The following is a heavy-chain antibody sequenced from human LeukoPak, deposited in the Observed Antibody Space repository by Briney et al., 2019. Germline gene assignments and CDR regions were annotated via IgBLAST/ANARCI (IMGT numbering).Heavy chain of an antibody. CDR2: INHSGST. D-gene: IGHD2-2*01. CDR3: ARGRGSRPLGGYYGMDV. Sequence: PSETLSLTCAVYGGSFSGYYWSWIRQPPGKGLEWIGEINHSGSTNYNPSLKSRVTISVDTSENQFSLKLSSVTAADTAVYYCARGRGSRPLGGYYGMDVWGQGTTVTVSS. J-gene: IGHJ6*02. V-gene: IGHV4-34*01. CDR1: GGSFSGYY.